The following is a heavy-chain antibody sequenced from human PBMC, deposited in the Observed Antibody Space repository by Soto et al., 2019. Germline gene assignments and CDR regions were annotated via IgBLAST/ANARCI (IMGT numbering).Heavy chain of an antibody. D-gene: IGHD1-1*01. CDR3: ARVLPDLRYSWAFDI. Sequence: EVQLVETGGGLIQPGGSLRLSCAASGFTVSSNYMSWVRQAPGKGLEWVSVIYSGGSTYYADSVKGRFTISRDNSKNTLYLQMNSLRAEDTDVYYCARVLPDLRYSWAFDIWGQGTMVTVSS. CDR1: GFTVSSNY. CDR2: IYSGGST. V-gene: IGHV3-53*02. J-gene: IGHJ3*02.